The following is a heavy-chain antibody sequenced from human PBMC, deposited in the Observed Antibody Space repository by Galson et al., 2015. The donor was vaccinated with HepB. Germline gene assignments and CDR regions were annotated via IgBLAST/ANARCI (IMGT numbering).Heavy chain of an antibody. CDR3: ARSVGRSAYDAFDI. V-gene: IGHV3-23*01. J-gene: IGHJ3*02. Sequence: APGKGLEWVSTIGYSGVNTYYTDSVKGRFAISRDNSKNTLYLQMNSLRTEDTAVYYCARSVGRSAYDAFDIWGQGTMVTVSS. CDR2: IGYSGVNT. D-gene: IGHD3-22*01.